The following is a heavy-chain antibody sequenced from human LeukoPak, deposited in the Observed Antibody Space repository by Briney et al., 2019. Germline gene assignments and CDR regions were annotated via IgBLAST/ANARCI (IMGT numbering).Heavy chain of an antibody. Sequence: SETLSLTCVVYGGSFRDYYWSWIRQTPGEGLQWIGGIKHSGSTDFNPSLKSRVTMSIDTSKNQFSLKLTSVTAADMALYYCARGILGKGYFDLWGRDTLVTVSS. CDR1: GGSFRDYY. V-gene: IGHV4-34*01. D-gene: IGHD3-3*01. CDR2: IKHSGST. J-gene: IGHJ2*01. CDR3: ARGILGKGYFDL.